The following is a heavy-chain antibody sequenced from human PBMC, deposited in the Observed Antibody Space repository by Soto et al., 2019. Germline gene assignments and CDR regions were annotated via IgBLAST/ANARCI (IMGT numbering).Heavy chain of an antibody. J-gene: IGHJ4*02. V-gene: IGHV4-34*01. CDR3: ARLAMYYDILTGDYSIPYFDY. CDR1: GGSFSGYY. D-gene: IGHD3-9*01. CDR2: INHSGST. Sequence: SETLSLTCAVYGGSFSGYYWSWIRQPPGKGLEWIGEINHSGSTNYNPSLKSRVTISVDTSKNKFSLKLSSVTAADTAVYYCARLAMYYDILTGDYSIPYFDYWGQGTLVTVSS.